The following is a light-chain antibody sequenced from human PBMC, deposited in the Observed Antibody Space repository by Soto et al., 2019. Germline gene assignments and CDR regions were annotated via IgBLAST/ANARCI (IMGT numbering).Light chain of an antibody. CDR3: KQLTSHPRT. Sequence: PSASSITGKLGYRVTIPFGASQTISSWLAWYQQKPGKAPKLLIYKASTLQSGVPSRFSGSGSGTDFTLTIICLQAEDFASYYCKQLTSHPRTFGPRAKV. V-gene: IGKV1-5*01. J-gene: IGKJ3*01. CDR2: KAS. CDR1: QTISSW.